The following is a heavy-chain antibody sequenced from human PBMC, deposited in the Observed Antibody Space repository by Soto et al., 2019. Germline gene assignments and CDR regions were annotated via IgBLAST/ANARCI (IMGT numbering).Heavy chain of an antibody. CDR2: ISYDVSNK. V-gene: IGHV3-30*03. J-gene: IGHJ4*02. D-gene: IGHD5-18*01. CDR1: GFTFSTYG. CDR3: ARGYSFGGGGYYFDY. Sequence: GGSLRLSCAASGFTFSTYGMHWVRQAPGKGLEWVAVISYDVSNKYNADSVKGRFTISRDNSKNTLFLQMNSLRADDTAVYYCARGYSFGGGGYYFDYWGQGTLVTVSS.